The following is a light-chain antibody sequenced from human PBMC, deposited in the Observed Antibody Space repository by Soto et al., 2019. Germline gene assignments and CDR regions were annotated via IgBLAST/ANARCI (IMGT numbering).Light chain of an antibody. J-gene: IGLJ2*01. CDR3: AAWVDRLSSLV. CDR1: SSNIGRNY. V-gene: IGLV1-47*01. CDR2: RNN. Sequence: QSVLTQPPSASGSPGQRVTISCSGSSSNIGRNYVYWYQQLPGTAPKLLIYRNNQRPSGVPDRFSGSKSGTSASLAISGLRSEDEADYYCAAWVDRLSSLVFAGGSKVTV.